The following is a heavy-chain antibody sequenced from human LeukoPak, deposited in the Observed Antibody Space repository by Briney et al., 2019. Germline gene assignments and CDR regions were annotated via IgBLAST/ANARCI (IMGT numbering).Heavy chain of an antibody. CDR1: GFTFSSDG. D-gene: IGHD6-13*01. Sequence: GGSLRLSCAASGFTFSSDGMHWVRQAPGKGLEWLTFISYDANTKYYSDSVRGRFTVSRDNSKNTMYLQMNSLRPEDTAMYYCAEDRASSWSLDYWGQGNLVTVSS. CDR3: AEDRASSWSLDY. CDR2: ISYDANTK. V-gene: IGHV3-30*18. J-gene: IGHJ4*02.